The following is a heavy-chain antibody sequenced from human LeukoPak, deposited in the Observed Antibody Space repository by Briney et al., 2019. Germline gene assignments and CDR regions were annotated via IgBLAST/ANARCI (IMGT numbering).Heavy chain of an antibody. CDR3: ATAPIVVVPAAIYYYMDV. CDR1: GYTFTGYY. Sequence: ASVKVSCKASGYTFTGYYMHWVRQAPGQGLEWMGWINPNSGGTNYAQKFQGRVTMTRDTSISTAYMELSSLRSEDTAVYYCATAPIVVVPAAIYYYMDVWGKGTTVTVSS. CDR2: INPNSGGT. J-gene: IGHJ6*03. D-gene: IGHD2-2*01. V-gene: IGHV1-2*02.